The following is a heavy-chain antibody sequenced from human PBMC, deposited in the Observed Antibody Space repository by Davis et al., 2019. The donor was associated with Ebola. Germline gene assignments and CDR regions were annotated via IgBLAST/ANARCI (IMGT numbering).Heavy chain of an antibody. Sequence: GESLKTPCTTSGFTLRYYSMNWVRHAPGKGLQSLSSISSDSSHIYYAPSVKGRFTISRDNAKSSLFLDMNSLRVEDTAVYYCALVDTAMAWGRGTLVTVSS. CDR2: ISSDSSHI. CDR3: ALVDTAMA. V-gene: IGHV3-21*01. CDR1: GFTLRYYS. J-gene: IGHJ4*02. D-gene: IGHD5-18*01.